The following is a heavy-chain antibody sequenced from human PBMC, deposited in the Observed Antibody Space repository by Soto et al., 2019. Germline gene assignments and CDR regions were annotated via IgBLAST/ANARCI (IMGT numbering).Heavy chain of an antibody. CDR2: IYYSGST. V-gene: IGHV4-31*03. CDR3: ARAPPRYCSGGSCYHYYMDV. J-gene: IGHJ6*03. CDR1: GGSISSGGYY. D-gene: IGHD2-15*01. Sequence: SETLSLTCTVSGGSISSGGYYWSWIRQHPGKGLEWIGYIYYSGSTYYNPSLKSRVTISVDTSKNQFSLKLSSVTAADTAVYYCARAPPRYCSGGSCYHYYMDVWGKGTTVTVSS.